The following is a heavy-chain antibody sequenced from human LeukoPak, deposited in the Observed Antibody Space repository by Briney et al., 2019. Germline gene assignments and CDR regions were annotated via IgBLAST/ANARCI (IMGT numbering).Heavy chain of an antibody. J-gene: IGHJ4*02. V-gene: IGHV1-18*01. Sequence: GASVKVSCKASGYTFTNYGISWVRQAPGQGLEWMGWISANNGNRNYAQKLQDRVSMTTDTSTSTAYMELRSLRSDDTAVYYCARQGRLLRYFDWLLSDDYWGQGTLVTVSS. CDR1: GYTFTNYG. D-gene: IGHD3-9*01. CDR2: ISANNGNR. CDR3: ARQGRLLRYFDWLLSDDY.